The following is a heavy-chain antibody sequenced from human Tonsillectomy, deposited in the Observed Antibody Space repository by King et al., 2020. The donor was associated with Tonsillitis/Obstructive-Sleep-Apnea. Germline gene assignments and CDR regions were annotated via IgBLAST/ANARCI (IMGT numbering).Heavy chain of an antibody. J-gene: IGHJ4*02. Sequence: EVQLVESGAELKKPGESLKISCKGAGYSFTSYWIGWVRQMPGKGLEWMGIIYPGDSDTIYSPSFQGQVTISADKSISTAYLQWSSLKASDTAVYYCARPCRADDWIYLDYWGQGTLVTVSS. CDR1: GYSFTSYW. CDR2: IYPGDSDT. V-gene: IGHV5-51*01. D-gene: IGHD3-3*01. CDR3: ARPCRADDWIYLDY.